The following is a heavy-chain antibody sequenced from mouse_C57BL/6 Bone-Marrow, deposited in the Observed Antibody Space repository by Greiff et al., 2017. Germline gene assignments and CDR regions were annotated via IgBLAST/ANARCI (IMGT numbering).Heavy chain of an antibody. CDR2: IDPENGDT. CDR3: TTCYGKGGYFDY. CDR1: GFNIKDDY. Sequence: EVQLQQSGAELVRPGASVKLSCTASGFNIKDDYMHWVKQRPEQGLEWIGWIDPENGDTEYASKFQGKATITADTSSNTAYLQLSSLTSEDTAVYYGTTCYGKGGYFDYWGQGTTLTVSS. V-gene: IGHV14-4*01. J-gene: IGHJ2*01. D-gene: IGHD2-1*01.